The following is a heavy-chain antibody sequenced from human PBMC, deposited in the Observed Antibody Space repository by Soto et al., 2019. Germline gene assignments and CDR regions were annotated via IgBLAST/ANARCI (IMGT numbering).Heavy chain of an antibody. CDR2: IYYSGST. V-gene: IGHV4-31*03. CDR1: GGSISSGGYY. Sequence: SETLSLTCTVSGGSISSGGYYWSWIRQHPGKGLEWIGYIYYSGSTYYNPSLKSRVTISVDTSKNQFSLKLSSVTAADTAVYYCARGLVRYNWNYRWFDPWGQGTLVTVSS. D-gene: IGHD1-7*01. CDR3: ARGLVRYNWNYRWFDP. J-gene: IGHJ5*02.